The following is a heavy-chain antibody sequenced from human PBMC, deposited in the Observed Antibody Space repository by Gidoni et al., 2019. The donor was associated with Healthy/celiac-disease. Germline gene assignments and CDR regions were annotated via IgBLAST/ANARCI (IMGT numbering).Heavy chain of an antibody. V-gene: IGHV3-21*01. D-gene: IGHD3-22*01. J-gene: IGHJ4*02. Sequence: EVQLVESGGGLVKPGGSLRLSCAASGFTFSRYSMNWVRQAPGKGLEWVSSISSSSSYIYYADSVKGRFTISRDNAKNSLYLQMNSLRAEDTAVYYCARGGLFYDSSGYYGFWGQGTLVTVSS. CDR1: GFTFSRYS. CDR3: ARGGLFYDSSGYYGF. CDR2: ISSSSSYI.